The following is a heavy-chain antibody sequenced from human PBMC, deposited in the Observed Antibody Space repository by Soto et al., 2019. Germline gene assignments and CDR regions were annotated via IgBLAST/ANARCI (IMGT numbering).Heavy chain of an antibody. CDR3: ARVGGYSGYERREDWFDP. D-gene: IGHD5-12*01. CDR1: GYSFTSYW. V-gene: IGHV5-51*01. CDR2: IYPGDSDT. J-gene: IGHJ5*02. Sequence: GESLKISCKGSGYSFTSYWIGWVRQMPGKGLEWMGIIYPGDSDTRYSPSFQGQVTISADKSISTAYLQWSSLKASDTAMYYCARVGGYSGYERREDWFDPWGQGTLVTVSS.